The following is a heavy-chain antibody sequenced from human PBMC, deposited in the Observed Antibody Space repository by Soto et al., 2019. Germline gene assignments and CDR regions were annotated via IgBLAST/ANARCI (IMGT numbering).Heavy chain of an antibody. Sequence: ASVKVSCKTSGYTFTDYFVHWVRQAPGQGLEWMGWINPNSGDTNYAQKFQGRVTMTRDTSISTAYMDLTRLRSDDTALYYCARDVAGTFGWFDPWGQGTLVTV. V-gene: IGHV1-2*02. CDR3: ARDVAGTFGWFDP. D-gene: IGHD6-19*01. CDR1: GYTFTDYF. CDR2: INPNSGDT. J-gene: IGHJ5*02.